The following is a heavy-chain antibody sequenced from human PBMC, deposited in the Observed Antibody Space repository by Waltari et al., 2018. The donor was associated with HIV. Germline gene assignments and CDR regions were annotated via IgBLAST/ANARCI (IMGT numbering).Heavy chain of an antibody. Sequence: EVQLVESGGGLVQPGGSLRPSCAASGFTFSSYWMTWVRQAPGKGLEWVANIKQDGSEKYYVDSVKGQFTISRDNAKNSLYLQMNSLRAEDTAVYYCARERGSRSFDYWGQGTLVTVSS. J-gene: IGHJ4*02. CDR2: IKQDGSEK. CDR3: ARERGSRSFDY. V-gene: IGHV3-7*01. D-gene: IGHD3-10*01. CDR1: GFTFSSYW.